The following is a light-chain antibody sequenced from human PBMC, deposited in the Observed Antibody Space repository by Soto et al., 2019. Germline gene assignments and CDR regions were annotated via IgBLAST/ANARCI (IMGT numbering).Light chain of an antibody. J-gene: IGKJ5*01. V-gene: IGKV3-15*01. Sequence: EIVLTQSPATLPLSPGERATLSCRAGQGVTTNFAWYQQKSGQSPRLLIYDVSTRATGVPARFSGTGSETDFTLTISGLQSEDSAVYFCQQYNNWPFSFGQGTRLEIK. CDR3: QQYNNWPFS. CDR1: QGVTTN. CDR2: DVS.